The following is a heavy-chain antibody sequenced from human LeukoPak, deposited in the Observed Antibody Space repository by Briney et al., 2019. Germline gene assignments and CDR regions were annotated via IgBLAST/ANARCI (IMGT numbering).Heavy chain of an antibody. J-gene: IGHJ4*02. CDR1: GFSFTTYW. CDR2: IYYSGST. D-gene: IGHD3-10*01. Sequence: ESLRLSCAASGFSFTTYWMSWIRQPPGKGLEWIGYIYYSGSTNYNPSLKSRVTISVDTSKNQFSLKLSSVTAADTAVYYCARVRGFRGVIDYWGQGTLVTVSS. CDR3: ARVRGFRGVIDY. V-gene: IGHV4-59*01.